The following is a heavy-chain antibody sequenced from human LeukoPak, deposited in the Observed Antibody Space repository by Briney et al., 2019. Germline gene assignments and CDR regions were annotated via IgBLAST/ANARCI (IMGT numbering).Heavy chain of an antibody. CDR3: AREVPYYYDIDWFDP. CDR2: IWYDGSNK. Sequence: QPGGSLRLSCAASGFTFSSYGMHWVRQASGKGLEWVAVIWYDGSNKYYADSVKGRFTISRDNAKNSLYLQMNSLRAEDTAVYYCAREVPYYYDIDWFDPWGQGTLVTVSS. D-gene: IGHD3-22*01. CDR1: GFTFSSYG. V-gene: IGHV3-33*01. J-gene: IGHJ5*02.